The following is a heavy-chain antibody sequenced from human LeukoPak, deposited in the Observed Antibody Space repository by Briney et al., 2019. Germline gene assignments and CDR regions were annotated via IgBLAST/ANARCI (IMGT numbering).Heavy chain of an antibody. D-gene: IGHD6-19*01. CDR1: GFTFSTYA. V-gene: IGHV3-23*01. J-gene: IGHJ4*02. CDR3: AKGRSTSGWYVGAD. CDR2: ISGSGSST. Sequence: RGSLRLSCAAFGFTFSTYAMSWVRQAPGKGLEWVSAISGSGSSTYYADSVKGRFTISRDNSKNTLYLQMNSLRGEDTAIYYCAKGRSTSGWYVGADWGQGTLVTVSS.